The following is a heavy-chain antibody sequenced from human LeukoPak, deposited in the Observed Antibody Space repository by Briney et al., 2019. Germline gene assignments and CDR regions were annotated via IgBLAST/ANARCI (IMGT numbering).Heavy chain of an antibody. D-gene: IGHD6-13*01. J-gene: IGHJ4*02. CDR2: IYPGDSDT. CDR3: ASRAQRAAAALDY. Sequence: GESLKISCKGPGYSFTSYWIGWVRQMPGKGLEWVGIIYPGDSDTRYSPSFQGQVTISADKSISTAYLQWSSLKASDTAMYYRASRAQRAAAALDYWGQGTLVTVSS. CDR1: GYSFTSYW. V-gene: IGHV5-51*01.